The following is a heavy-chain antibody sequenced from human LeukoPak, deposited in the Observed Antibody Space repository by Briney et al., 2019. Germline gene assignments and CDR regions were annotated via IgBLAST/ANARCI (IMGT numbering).Heavy chain of an antibody. CDR1: GGSISSDGYS. CDR2: IYHSGST. V-gene: IGHV4-30-2*01. D-gene: IGHD3-22*01. CDR3: ARLQRITMNAFDI. Sequence: PSETLSLTCAVSGGSISSDGYSWSWIRQPPGKGLEWIGYIYHSGSTYYNPSLKSRVTISVDKSKNQFSLKLTSVTAADTAVYYCARLQRITMNAFDIWGQGTMVTASS. J-gene: IGHJ3*02.